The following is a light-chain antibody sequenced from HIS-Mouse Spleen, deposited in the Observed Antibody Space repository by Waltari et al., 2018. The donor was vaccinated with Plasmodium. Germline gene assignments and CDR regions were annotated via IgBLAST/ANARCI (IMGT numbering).Light chain of an antibody. CDR3: QQRSNWPLT. V-gene: IGKV3-11*01. J-gene: IGKJ4*01. CDR2: DAS. CDR1: QRVSSY. Sequence: EIVLTQSPATLSLSPGERATPSCRASQRVSSYLAWYQQKPGQAPRLLIYDASNRATGIPARFSGSGSGTDFTLTISSLEPEDFAVYYCQQRSNWPLTFGGGTKVEIK.